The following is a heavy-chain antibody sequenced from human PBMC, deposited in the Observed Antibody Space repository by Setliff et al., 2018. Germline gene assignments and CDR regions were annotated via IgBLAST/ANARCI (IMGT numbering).Heavy chain of an antibody. Sequence: TLSLTCSVSGDSISSGIYHWSWIRQPAGKGREWIGRIYVNGGSTTYSPSLKSRVTISVDTSKNQFSLKLSSVTAADTAVYYCARAYSYYYYYMDVWGKGTTVTVSS. J-gene: IGHJ6*03. CDR3: ARAYSYYYYYMDV. V-gene: IGHV4-61*02. CDR1: GDSISSGIYH. CDR2: IYVNGGST. D-gene: IGHD4-4*01.